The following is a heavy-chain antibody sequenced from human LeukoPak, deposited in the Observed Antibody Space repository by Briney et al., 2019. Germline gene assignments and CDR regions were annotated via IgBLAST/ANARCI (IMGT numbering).Heavy chain of an antibody. J-gene: IGHJ3*02. CDR1: GFTFSSYA. CDR2: ISVGGGST. V-gene: IGHV3-23*01. Sequence: PAGSLRLSCAASGFTFSSYAMSWVRQAPGKGLEWVSGISVGGGSTYYADSVKGRFTISRDNSKNTLYLQMNSLRAEDTAVYYCAKMGVGSPLTPYDAFDIWGQGT. D-gene: IGHD3-3*01. CDR3: AKMGVGSPLTPYDAFDI.